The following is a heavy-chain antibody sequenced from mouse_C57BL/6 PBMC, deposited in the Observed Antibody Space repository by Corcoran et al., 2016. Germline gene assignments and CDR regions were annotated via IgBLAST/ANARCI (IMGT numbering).Heavy chain of an antibody. CDR3: ARRIYYYGSIDY. Sequence: EVQLQQSGPELVKPGASVKISCKASGYTFTDYYMNWVKQSHGKSLEWIGDINPNNGGTSYNQKFKGKATLTVDKSSSTAYMELSSLTSEDSAVYYCARRIYYYGSIDYWGQGTTLTVSS. V-gene: IGHV1-26*01. CDR2: INPNNGGT. J-gene: IGHJ2*01. D-gene: IGHD1-1*01. CDR1: GYTFTDYY.